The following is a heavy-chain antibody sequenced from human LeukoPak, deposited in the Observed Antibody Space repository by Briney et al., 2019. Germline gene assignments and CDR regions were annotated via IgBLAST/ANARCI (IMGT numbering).Heavy chain of an antibody. Sequence: GESLKISCVASGLTFSGQWLNWVRQAPGQGLEWVANIKHDGGEKYYVDSVRGRFTISRDNSKDTLSLHMNGLRANNTAVYYCANELKFFGWLRLRGGGNDYAMDVWGQGTSVTVSS. CDR3: ANELKFFGWLRLRGGGNDYAMDV. CDR1: GLTFSGQW. J-gene: IGHJ6*02. CDR2: IKHDGGEK. V-gene: IGHV3-7*01. D-gene: IGHD5-12*01.